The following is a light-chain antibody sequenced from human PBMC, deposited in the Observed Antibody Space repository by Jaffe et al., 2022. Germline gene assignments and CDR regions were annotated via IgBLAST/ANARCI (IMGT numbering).Light chain of an antibody. CDR3: MQGTHWPFT. CDR1: QSLVHSDGNIY. J-gene: IGKJ5*01. CDR2: KVS. Sequence: DIVMTQSPLSLPVTLGQPASISCRSSQSLVHSDGNIYLNWLQQRPGQSPRRLIYKVSNRDSGVPDRFSGSGSGTDFTLKISRVEAEDVGVYYCMQGTHWPFTFGQGTRLEIK. V-gene: IGKV2-30*02.